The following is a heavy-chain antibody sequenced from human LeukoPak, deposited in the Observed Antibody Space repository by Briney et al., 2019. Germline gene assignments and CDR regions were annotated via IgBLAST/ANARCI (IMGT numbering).Heavy chain of an antibody. CDR3: ARDQGFGTHIVVVTDAFDI. V-gene: IGHV4-39*07. J-gene: IGHJ3*02. CDR1: GGSISSNSYY. CDR2: MYYSGST. D-gene: IGHD2-21*02. Sequence: SETLSLTCTVSGGSISSNSYYWGWLRQPPGKGLEWIGSMYYSGSTYYNPSLKSRVTISGDTSKNQFSLKLSSVTAADTAVYYCARDQGFGTHIVVVTDAFDIWGQGTMVTVSS.